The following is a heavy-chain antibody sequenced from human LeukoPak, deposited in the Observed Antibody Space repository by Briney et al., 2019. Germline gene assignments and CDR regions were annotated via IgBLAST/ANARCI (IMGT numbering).Heavy chain of an antibody. Sequence: GGSLRLSCAASGFTFSDYYMSWIRQAPGKGLEWVSYISSSGSTVYYADSVKGRFTISRDNAKNSLYLQMNSLRAEDTAVYYCAGGYYYDSSGYYRKEQWNFDYWGQGTLVTVSS. CDR2: ISSSGSTV. V-gene: IGHV3-11*01. CDR1: GFTFSDYY. J-gene: IGHJ4*02. CDR3: AGGYYYDSSGYYRKEQWNFDY. D-gene: IGHD3-22*01.